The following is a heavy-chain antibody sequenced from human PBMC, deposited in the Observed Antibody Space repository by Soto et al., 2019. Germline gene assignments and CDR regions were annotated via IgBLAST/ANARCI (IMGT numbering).Heavy chain of an antibody. CDR3: ARDRQCSHFWRGYQDEGPYGMDV. J-gene: IGHJ6*02. V-gene: IGHV4-34*02. CDR2: IDHSGRT. D-gene: IGHD3-3*02. CDR1: GGSFSGYY. Sequence: QVQLQQWGAGLLKPSETLSLTCAVHGGSFSGYYWTWIRQAPGKGLAWIGEIDHSGRTNYNSSLTSRFSISVDTDTNQFSLILLAVTAAHTGVYSSARDRQCSHFWRGYQDEGPYGMDVWGQGNTVTVSS.